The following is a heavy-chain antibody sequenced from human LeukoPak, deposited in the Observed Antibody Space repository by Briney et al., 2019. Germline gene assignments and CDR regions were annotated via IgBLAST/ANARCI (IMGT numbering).Heavy chain of an antibody. Sequence: GGSLRLSCAASGFTFSSYEMNWVRQAPGKGLEWVSYISSSGSTIYYADSVKGRFTISRDNAKNSLYLQMNSLRAEDTAVYYCARGFQVHYGDYGYFDYWGQGTLVTASS. CDR2: ISSSGSTI. CDR1: GFTFSSYE. J-gene: IGHJ4*02. CDR3: ARGFQVHYGDYGYFDY. D-gene: IGHD4-17*01. V-gene: IGHV3-48*03.